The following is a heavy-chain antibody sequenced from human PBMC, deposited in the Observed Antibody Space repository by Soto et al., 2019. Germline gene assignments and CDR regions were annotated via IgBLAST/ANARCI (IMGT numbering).Heavy chain of an antibody. CDR3: AKDLGGILWFGEENYFYYGMDV. D-gene: IGHD3-10*01. CDR2: ISGSGGGT. V-gene: IGHV3-23*01. Sequence: GGSLRLSCAASGLTFSSYAMSWVRQAPGKGLEWVSGISGSGGGTYYADSVKGRFTISRDNPKNTVYLQMNSLRAEDTAVYYCAKDLGGILWFGEENYFYYGMDVWGQGTTVTVSS. CDR1: GLTFSSYA. J-gene: IGHJ6*02.